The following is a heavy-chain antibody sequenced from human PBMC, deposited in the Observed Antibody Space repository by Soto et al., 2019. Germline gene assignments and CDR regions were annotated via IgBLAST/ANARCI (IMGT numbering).Heavy chain of an antibody. CDR1: GFTFSIYW. J-gene: IGHJ5*02. V-gene: IGHV3-7*02. CDR2: IKQDGSEK. CDR3: ARLPHKRYNWFEP. D-gene: IGHD3-16*01. Sequence: EVQLVESGGGLVQPGGSLRLSCAASGFTFSIYWMSWVRQAPGKGLEWVANIKQDGSEKYYVDSVKGRFTISRDNAKNSLYLQMNSLRAAYTAEYYCARLPHKRYNWFEPWGQGTLVTVS.